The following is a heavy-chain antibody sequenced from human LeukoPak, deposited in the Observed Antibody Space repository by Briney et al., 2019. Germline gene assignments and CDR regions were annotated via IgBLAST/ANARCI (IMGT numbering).Heavy chain of an antibody. J-gene: IGHJ4*02. CDR1: GFTFSIYA. CDR2: ISGSGGNT. V-gene: IGHV3-23*01. D-gene: IGHD2-21*01. Sequence: GGSLRLSCAASGFTFSIYAMAWVRQAPGKGLEWVSGISGSGGNTYYADSVKGRLTISRDNSKNTLYLQMNSLRAEDTAVYYCATEKGDSPDYWGQGTLVTVSS. CDR3: ATEKGDSPDY.